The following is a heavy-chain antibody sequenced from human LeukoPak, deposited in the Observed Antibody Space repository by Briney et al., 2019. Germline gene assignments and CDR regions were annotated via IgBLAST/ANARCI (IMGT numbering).Heavy chain of an antibody. CDR1: GGSISSYH. Sequence: SETLSLTCTASGGSISSYHWSWIRQPPGKGLEWIGYIYYSGSTNHNPSLKSRVTISVDTSKNQFSLKLSSVTAADTAVYYCARRHYYGSGSPTDGMDVWGQGTTVTVSS. CDR3: ARRHYYGSGSPTDGMDV. V-gene: IGHV4-59*01. D-gene: IGHD3-10*01. J-gene: IGHJ6*02. CDR2: IYYSGST.